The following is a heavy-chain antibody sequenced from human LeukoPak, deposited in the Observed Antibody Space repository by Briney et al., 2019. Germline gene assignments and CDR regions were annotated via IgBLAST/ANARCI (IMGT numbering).Heavy chain of an antibody. V-gene: IGHV4-59*01. CDR2: FHDSGSA. Sequence: PSETLSLTCTVSGDSISSYFRSWIRQPPGKGLEWIGYFHDSGSANYNPSLKSRITMSVDTSKNQFSLKLRSVTAADTAVYYCARDSHSVDTATPRGFDPWGQGTLVTVSS. CDR3: ARDSHSVDTATPRGFDP. D-gene: IGHD2-15*01. J-gene: IGHJ5*02. CDR1: GDSISSYF.